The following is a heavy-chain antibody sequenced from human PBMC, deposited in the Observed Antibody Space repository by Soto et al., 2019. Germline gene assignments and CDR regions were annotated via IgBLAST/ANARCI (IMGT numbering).Heavy chain of an antibody. CDR2: IYYSGST. CDR1: GGSISSSSYY. J-gene: IGHJ1*01. D-gene: IGHD2-15*01. V-gene: IGHV4-39*01. Sequence: QLQLQESGPGLVKPSETLSLTCTVSGGSISSSSYYWGWIRQPPGKGLEWIGSIYYSGSTYYNPSLKSRVTISVDTSKNQFSLKLSSVTAADTAVYYCARGDWDVVVVAATPFGYFQHWGQGTLVTVSS. CDR3: ARGDWDVVVVAATPFGYFQH.